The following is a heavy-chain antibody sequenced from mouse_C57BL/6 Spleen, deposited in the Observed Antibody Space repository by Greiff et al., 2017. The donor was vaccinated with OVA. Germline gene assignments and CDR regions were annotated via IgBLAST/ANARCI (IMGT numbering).Heavy chain of an antibody. Sequence: QVQLQQPGAELVKPGASVKLSCKASGYTFTSYWMHWVKQRPGQGLEWIGMIHPNSGSTNYNEKFKSKATLTVDKSSSTAYMQLSSLTSEDSAVYYCAREGYGSSYVCYFDYWGQGTTLTVSS. V-gene: IGHV1-64*01. D-gene: IGHD1-1*01. CDR3: AREGYGSSYVCYFDY. J-gene: IGHJ2*01. CDR2: IHPNSGST. CDR1: GYTFTSYW.